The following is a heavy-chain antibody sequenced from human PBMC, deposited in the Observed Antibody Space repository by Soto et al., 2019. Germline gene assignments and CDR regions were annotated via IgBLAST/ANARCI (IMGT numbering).Heavy chain of an antibody. J-gene: IGHJ6*02. V-gene: IGHV1-18*01. CDR3: AMVDVFVTPSPQDV. CDR1: GYSFTRYG. D-gene: IGHD3-16*02. CDR2: SNTYNGNT. Sequence: QVQLVQSRAEVKNPGASVKVSCKASGYSFTRYGIAWARQAPGQGLEWMGWSNTYNGNTNYAQNLQGRVTLTTDTPPGTAYMGLTSLRSNDTAIYFCAMVDVFVTPSPQDVWGQGTTVIVSS.